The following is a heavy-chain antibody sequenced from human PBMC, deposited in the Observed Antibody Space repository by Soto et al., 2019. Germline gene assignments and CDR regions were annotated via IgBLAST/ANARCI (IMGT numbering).Heavy chain of an antibody. V-gene: IGHV3-43*01. CDR2: ISWDGGST. D-gene: IGHD2-2*01. Sequence: PVGSLRLSCAASGFTFDDYTMHWVRQAPRKGLEWVSLISWDGGSTYYADSVKGRFTISRDNSKNSLYLQMNSLRTEDTALYYCAKDMGCSSTSCYEYYYYYYGMDVWGQGTTVTVSS. CDR1: GFTFDDYT. J-gene: IGHJ6*02. CDR3: AKDMGCSSTSCYEYYYYYYGMDV.